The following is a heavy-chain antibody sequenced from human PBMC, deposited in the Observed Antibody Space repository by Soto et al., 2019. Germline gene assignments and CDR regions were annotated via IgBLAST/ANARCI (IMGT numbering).Heavy chain of an antibody. V-gene: IGHV3-23*01. CDR1: GFTFSSYA. CDR2: ISGSGGST. Sequence: GGSLRLSCAASGFTFSSYAMTWVRQAPGKGREWVAGISGSGGSTYYADSVKGRFTISRDSSKKTLYVQMNSLRAEDTAVYYCARDLRGYTYGYYVDHWGQGILVTFSS. CDR3: ARDLRGYTYGYYVDH. J-gene: IGHJ4*02. D-gene: IGHD5-18*01.